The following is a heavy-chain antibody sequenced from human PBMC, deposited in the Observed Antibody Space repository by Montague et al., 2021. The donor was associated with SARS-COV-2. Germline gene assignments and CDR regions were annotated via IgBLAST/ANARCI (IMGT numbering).Heavy chain of an antibody. J-gene: IGHJ6*02. CDR2: IYGGGIST. Sequence: SLRLSCAASGFTFYNYAMSWVRQAPDKGLEWVAVIYGGGISTYYADSVKGRFTIFRDNSKDTLYLDMNSPRAEDTAVYYCVSRYSLSPSYYGLDVWGQGTTVTVSS. D-gene: IGHD5-18*01. V-gene: IGHV3-23*03. CDR1: GFTFYNYA. CDR3: VSRYSLSPSYYGLDV.